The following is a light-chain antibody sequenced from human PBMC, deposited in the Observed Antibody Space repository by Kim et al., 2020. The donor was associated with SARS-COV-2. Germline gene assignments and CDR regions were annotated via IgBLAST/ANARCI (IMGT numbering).Light chain of an antibody. Sequence: GQSITISCTGTSSGVGAYNYVSWYQQHPGKAPKLIIFDVTNRPSGVSYRFSGSKSGNTASLTISGLQAEDEADYYCSSYTSSSTVVFGGGTKVTVL. J-gene: IGLJ2*01. V-gene: IGLV2-14*03. CDR1: SSGVGAYNY. CDR3: SSYTSSSTVV. CDR2: DVT.